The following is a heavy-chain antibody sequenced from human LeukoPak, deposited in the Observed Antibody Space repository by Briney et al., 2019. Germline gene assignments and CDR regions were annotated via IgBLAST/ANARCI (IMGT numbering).Heavy chain of an antibody. Sequence: ASVKVSCKASGYTFTSYGISSVRQAPGQGLEWMGWISAYNGNTNYAQKLQGRVTMTTDTSTSTAYMELRSLRSDDTAVYYCARDPYSSSWYSYYFDYWGQGTLVTVSS. CDR2: ISAYNGNT. D-gene: IGHD6-13*01. CDR1: GYTFTSYG. J-gene: IGHJ4*02. CDR3: ARDPYSSSWYSYYFDY. V-gene: IGHV1-18*01.